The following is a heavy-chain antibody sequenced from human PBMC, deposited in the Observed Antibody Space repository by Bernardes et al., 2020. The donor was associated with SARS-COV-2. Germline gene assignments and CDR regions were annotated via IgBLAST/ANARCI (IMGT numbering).Heavy chain of an antibody. CDR2: MNPNSGNT. Sequence: ASVKVSCKASGYTFTSYDINWVRQATGQGLEWMGWMNPNSGNTGYAQKFQGRVTMTRNTSISTAYMELSSLRSEDTAVYYCARGRSQYYYDSSGYRYWGQGTLVTVSS. D-gene: IGHD3-22*01. CDR3: ARGRSQYYYDSSGYRY. J-gene: IGHJ4*02. CDR1: GYTFTSYD. V-gene: IGHV1-8*01.